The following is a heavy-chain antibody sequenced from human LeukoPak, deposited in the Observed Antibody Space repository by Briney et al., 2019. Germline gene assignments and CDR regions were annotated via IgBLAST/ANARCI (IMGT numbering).Heavy chain of an antibody. V-gene: IGHV1-8*01. D-gene: IGHD6-13*01. CDR2: MNPHSGNT. J-gene: IGHJ6*02. CDR1: GYTFTSYD. Sequence: ASVKVSCKASGYTFTSYDINWVRQATGQGLEWMGWMNPHSGNTGYAQKFQGRVTMTRNTSISTAYMELSSLRSEDTAVYYCASTRRRSSWYPSLGIDYYYYYGMDVWGQGTTVTVS. CDR3: ASTRRRSSWYPSLGIDYYYYYGMDV.